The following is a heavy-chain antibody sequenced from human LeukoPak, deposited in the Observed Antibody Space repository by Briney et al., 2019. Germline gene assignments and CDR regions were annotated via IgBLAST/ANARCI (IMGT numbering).Heavy chain of an antibody. CDR3: ARGGKISYYDSSGYRKSPLDY. CDR2: ISSSGSTI. J-gene: IGHJ4*02. V-gene: IGHV3-11*01. CDR1: EFTFSDYY. D-gene: IGHD3-22*01. Sequence: GGSLRLSCAASEFTFSDYYMSWIRQAPGKGLEWVSYISSSGSTIYYADSVKGRFTISRDNAKNSLYLQMNSLRAEDTAVYYCARGGKISYYDSSGYRKSPLDYWGQGTLVTVSS.